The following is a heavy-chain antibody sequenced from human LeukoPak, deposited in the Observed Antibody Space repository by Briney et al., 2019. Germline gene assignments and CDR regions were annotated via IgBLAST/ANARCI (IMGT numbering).Heavy chain of an antibody. V-gene: IGHV1-18*01. D-gene: IGHD6-13*01. CDR1: GYTFTSYG. Sequence: ASVKVSCKASGYTFTSYGISWVRQAPGQGLEWMGWISAYNGNTNYAQKLQGRVTMTTDTSTSTAYMELRSLRSDDTAVYYCATDIAAAGPNAFDYWGQGTLGTVSS. CDR3: ATDIAAAGPNAFDY. CDR2: ISAYNGNT. J-gene: IGHJ4*02.